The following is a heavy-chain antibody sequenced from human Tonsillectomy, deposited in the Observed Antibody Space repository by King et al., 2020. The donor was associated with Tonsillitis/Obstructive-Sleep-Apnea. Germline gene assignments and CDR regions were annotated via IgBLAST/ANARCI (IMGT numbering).Heavy chain of an antibody. Sequence: VQLVQSGAEVKKPGASVKVSCKASGYTFTGYYLHWVRQAPGQGLEWMGWINPNSGGTNYAQKFQGRVTMTRDTSISTAYMDLSSLGSDDTAVYYRARDMGVTAVTSSDACDIWGQGTMGTVSS. CDR3: ARDMGVTAVTSSDACDI. J-gene: IGHJ3*02. V-gene: IGHV1-2*02. D-gene: IGHD4-17*01. CDR1: GYTFTGYY. CDR2: INPNSGGT.